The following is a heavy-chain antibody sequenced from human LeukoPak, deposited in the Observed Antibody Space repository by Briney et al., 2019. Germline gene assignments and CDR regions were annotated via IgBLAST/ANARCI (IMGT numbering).Heavy chain of an antibody. J-gene: IGHJ4*02. CDR3: ARDERYDSSGYPFDY. D-gene: IGHD3-22*01. CDR1: GYTFTSYY. Sequence: GASVKVSCKASGYTFTSYYMHWVRQAPGQGLEWMGLINPTGGSTGYAQKFQGRVTMTRDMSTSTDYMELSSLRSEDTAIYYCARDERYDSSGYPFDYWGQGTLVTVSS. V-gene: IGHV1-46*01. CDR2: INPTGGST.